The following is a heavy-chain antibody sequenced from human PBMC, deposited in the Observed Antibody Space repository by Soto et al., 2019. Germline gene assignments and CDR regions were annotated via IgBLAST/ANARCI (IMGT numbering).Heavy chain of an antibody. CDR3: AQWKQWLVRPAGYWYFDL. J-gene: IGHJ2*01. V-gene: IGHV3-23*01. CDR1: GFTFSSYA. Sequence: EVQLLESGGGLVQPGGSLRLSCAASGFTFSSYAMSWVRQAPGKGLEWVSAISGSGGSTYYADSVKGRFTISRDNSKNPLYLQMNCLRAEDTAVYYCAQWKQWLVRPAGYWYFDLWGRGTLVTVSS. CDR2: ISGSGGST. D-gene: IGHD6-19*01.